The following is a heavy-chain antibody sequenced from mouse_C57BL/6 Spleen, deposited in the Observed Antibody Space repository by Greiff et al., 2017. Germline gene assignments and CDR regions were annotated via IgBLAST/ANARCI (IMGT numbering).Heavy chain of an antibody. CDR1: GYTFTSYW. V-gene: IGHV1-7*01. D-gene: IGHD1-2*01. CDR3: ARHYGLWYFDV. CDR2: INPSSGYT. J-gene: IGHJ1*03. Sequence: QVQLQQSGAELAKPGASVKLSCKASGYTFTSYWMHWVKQRPGQGLEWIGYINPSSGYTKYNQKFKDKATLAADKSSSTAYMQLSSLTYEDSAVYCCARHYGLWYFDVWGTGTTVTVSS.